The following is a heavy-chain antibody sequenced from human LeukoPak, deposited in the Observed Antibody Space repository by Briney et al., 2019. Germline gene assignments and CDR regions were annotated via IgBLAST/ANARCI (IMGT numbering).Heavy chain of an antibody. J-gene: IGHJ6*03. CDR1: GGSFSGYY. Sequence: SETLSLTCAVYGGSFSGYYWSWIRQPPAKGLEWIGEINHSGSTNYNPSLKSRVTISVDTSKNQFSLKLSSVTAADTAVYYCARHYYDSSGYYYGNYYYYYMDVWGKGTTVTISS. D-gene: IGHD3-22*01. V-gene: IGHV4-34*01. CDR3: ARHYYDSSGYYYGNYYYYYMDV. CDR2: INHSGST.